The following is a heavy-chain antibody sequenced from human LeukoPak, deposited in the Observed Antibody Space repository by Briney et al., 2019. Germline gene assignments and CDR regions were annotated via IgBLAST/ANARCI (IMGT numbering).Heavy chain of an antibody. CDR1: GGTLSSYA. J-gene: IGHJ5*02. CDR2: IIPIFGTA. CDR3: AREESSSDSRWFDP. V-gene: IGHV1-69*05. Sequence: SVKVSCKASGGTLSSYAVSWVRQAPGQGLEWMGGIIPIFGTANYAQKFQGRVTITTDESTSTAYMELSSLRSEDTAVYYCAREESSSDSRWFDPWGQGTLVTVSS. D-gene: IGHD6-6*01.